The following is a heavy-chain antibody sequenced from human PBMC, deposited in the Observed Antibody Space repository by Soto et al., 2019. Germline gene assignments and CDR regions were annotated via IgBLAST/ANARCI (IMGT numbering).Heavy chain of an antibody. J-gene: IGHJ4*02. D-gene: IGHD6-19*01. CDR2: INPNGGST. Sequence: QVQLVQSGAEVKKPGASVKVSCKPSGHSFSAYYMHWVRQAPGQGLEWMGWINPNGGSTTYAQHLQGRVTMTSDSSTSTVYMEMGSLRSDDSAVYYCALPKNTLGWYNFWGQGTLVTVS. V-gene: IGHV1-46*01. CDR1: GHSFSAYY. CDR3: ALPKNTLGWYNF.